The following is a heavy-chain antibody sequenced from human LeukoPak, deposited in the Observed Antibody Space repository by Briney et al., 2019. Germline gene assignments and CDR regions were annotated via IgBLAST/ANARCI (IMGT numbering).Heavy chain of an antibody. CDR2: MGGSGDST. J-gene: IGHJ4*02. CDR3: AKGDAGFDY. Sequence: GGSLRLSCTASGFTFSSYAMSWVRQAPGKGLEWVSAMGGSGDSTFYADSVKGRFTISRDNSKNTLYLQMNSLRAEDTAVYYCAKGDAGFDYWGQGTLVTVSS. CDR1: GFTFSSYA. V-gene: IGHV3-23*01.